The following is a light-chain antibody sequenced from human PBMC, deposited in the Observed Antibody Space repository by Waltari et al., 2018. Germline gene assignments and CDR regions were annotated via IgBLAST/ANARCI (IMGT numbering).Light chain of an antibody. Sequence: EIVLTQSPGTLSLSPGERATLSCRASQSVTSISLTWYQQKVGQAPRLLNYGTSSRATGIPDRFSGSGSGTDFTLTISRLEPEDFAVYYCQQYDGEVVTFGGGTKVEI. CDR3: QQYDGEVVT. CDR2: GTS. V-gene: IGKV3-20*01. J-gene: IGKJ4*01. CDR1: QSVTSIS.